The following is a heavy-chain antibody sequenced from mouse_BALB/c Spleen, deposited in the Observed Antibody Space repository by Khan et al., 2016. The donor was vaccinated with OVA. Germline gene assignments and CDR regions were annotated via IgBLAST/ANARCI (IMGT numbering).Heavy chain of an antibody. Sequence: QVQLQQSGAELAKPGASVKMSCKASGYMFTSYWMNWVKQRPGQGLEWIGYINPSSGFTEYSQKFKDKATLTADKSSSTAYMQLSSLTSEDSAVYYCARSDYGSLAYWGQGTLVTVSA. J-gene: IGHJ3*01. CDR2: INPSSGFT. CDR3: ARSDYGSLAY. V-gene: IGHV1-7*01. D-gene: IGHD1-1*01. CDR1: GYMFTSYW.